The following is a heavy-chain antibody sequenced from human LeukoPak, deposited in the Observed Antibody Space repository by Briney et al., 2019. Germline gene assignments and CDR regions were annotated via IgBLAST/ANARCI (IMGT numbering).Heavy chain of an antibody. V-gene: IGHV3-21*03. J-gene: IGHJ4*02. Sequence: GGSLRLSCAASGFTFSSYSMNWVRQAPGKGLEWVSSISSSSSYIYYADSVKGRFTISRDNAKNSLYLQMNSLKTDDTGVYYCGRATGMYSSDWPYYFDYWGQGTRVTVSS. CDR3: GRATGMYSSDWPYYFDY. CDR1: GFTFSSYS. CDR2: ISSSSSYI. D-gene: IGHD6-19*01.